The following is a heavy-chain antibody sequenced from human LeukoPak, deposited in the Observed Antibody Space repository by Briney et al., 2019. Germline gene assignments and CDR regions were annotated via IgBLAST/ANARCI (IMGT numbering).Heavy chain of an antibody. CDR3: ARDYYYDSSGYYYYYYMDV. CDR1: GFTFSSYW. D-gene: IGHD3-22*01. V-gene: IGHV3-7*01. J-gene: IGHJ6*03. Sequence: QPGGSLRLSCAASGFTFSSYWMSWVRQAPGKGLEWVANIKQDGSEKYYVDSLKGRFTISRDNAKNSLYLQMNSLRAEDTAVYYRARDYYYDSSGYYYYYYMDVWGKGTTVTVSS. CDR2: IKQDGSEK.